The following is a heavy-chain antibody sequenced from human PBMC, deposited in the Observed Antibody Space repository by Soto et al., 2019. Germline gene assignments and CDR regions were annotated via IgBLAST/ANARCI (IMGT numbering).Heavy chain of an antibody. CDR1: GGTFSSYA. J-gene: IGHJ4*02. CDR2: IIPIFGTA. Sequence: QVQLVQSGAEVKKPGSSVKVSCKASGGTFSSYAISWVRQAPGQGLEWMGGIIPIFGTANYAQKFQGRVTITADKSTSTAYMELSSLRSEDTAVYYCAATDPFNSSGRGYYFDYWGRGTLVTVSS. V-gene: IGHV1-69*06. CDR3: AATDPFNSSGRGYYFDY. D-gene: IGHD6-19*01.